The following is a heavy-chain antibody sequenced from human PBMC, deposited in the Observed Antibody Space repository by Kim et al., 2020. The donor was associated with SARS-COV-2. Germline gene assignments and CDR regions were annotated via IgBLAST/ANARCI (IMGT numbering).Heavy chain of an antibody. D-gene: IGHD3-16*01. J-gene: IGHJ3*02. CDR1: GFTFSSYS. CDR2: ISSSSSNT. CDR3: ARGRGGGDAFDI. V-gene: IGHV3-21*01. Sequence: GGSLRLSCAASGFTFSSYSMNWVRQAPGKGLEWVASISSSSSNTYYADSVKGRFTISRDNTNNSLYLQMNSLRAEDTAAYYCARGRGGGDAFDIWGQGTMVTVSS.